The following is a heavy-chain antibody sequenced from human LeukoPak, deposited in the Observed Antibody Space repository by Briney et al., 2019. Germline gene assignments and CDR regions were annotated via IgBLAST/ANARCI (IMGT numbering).Heavy chain of an antibody. CDR2: IWYDGSNK. D-gene: IGHD6-13*01. V-gene: IGHV3-33*06. CDR1: GFTFSSYG. J-gene: IGHJ4*02. Sequence: PGGSLRLSCAAPGFTFSSYGMHWVRQAPGKGLEWVAVIWYDGSNKYYADSVKGRFTISRDNSKNTLYLQMNSLRAEDTAVYYCAKDSSSWYAFDYWGQGTLVTVSS. CDR3: AKDSSSWYAFDY.